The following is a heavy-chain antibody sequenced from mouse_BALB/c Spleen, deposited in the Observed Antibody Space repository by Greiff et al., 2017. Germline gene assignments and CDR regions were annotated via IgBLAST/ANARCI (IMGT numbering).Heavy chain of an antibody. J-gene: IGHJ1*01. V-gene: IGHV5-12-2*01. D-gene: IGHD2-1*01. CDR1: GFTFSSYT. CDR3: ARDGNYWYFDV. Sequence: EVHLVESGGGLVQPGGSLKLSCAASGFTFSSYTMSWVRQTPEKRLEWVAYISNGGGSTYYPDTVKGRFTISRDNAKNTLYLQMSSLKSEDTAMYYCARDGNYWYFDVWGAGTTVTVSS. CDR2: ISNGGGST.